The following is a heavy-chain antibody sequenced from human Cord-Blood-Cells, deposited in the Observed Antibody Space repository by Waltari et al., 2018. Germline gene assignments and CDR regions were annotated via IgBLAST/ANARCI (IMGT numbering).Heavy chain of an antibody. CDR3: ASLNYYYYYGMDV. V-gene: IGHV4-34*01. Sequence: QVQLQQWGAGLLKPSETLSLTCAVYGGSFSGYYWSWIRQPPGKGLEWIGEINQSGSTNCNPSLKSRVTISVDTSKNQFSLKLSSVTAADTAVYYCASLNYYYYYGMDVWGQVTTVTVSS. J-gene: IGHJ6*02. CDR1: GGSFSGYY. CDR2: INQSGST.